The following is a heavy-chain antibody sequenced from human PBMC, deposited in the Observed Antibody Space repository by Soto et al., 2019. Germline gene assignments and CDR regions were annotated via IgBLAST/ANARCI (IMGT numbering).Heavy chain of an antibody. Sequence: SSETLSLTCTVSGGTITSDEYHWTWIRQPPGKGLEWIGFIYYSGTYYNPSLRGRVTISVDTSKNAFSLKLGSVTAADTAVYYCARDLAYGASGSCYAKWGSWGQGTLVTVSS. CDR3: ARDLAYGASGSCYAKWGS. CDR1: GGTITSDEYH. CDR2: IYYSGT. D-gene: IGHD2-15*01. J-gene: IGHJ4*02. V-gene: IGHV4-30-4*01.